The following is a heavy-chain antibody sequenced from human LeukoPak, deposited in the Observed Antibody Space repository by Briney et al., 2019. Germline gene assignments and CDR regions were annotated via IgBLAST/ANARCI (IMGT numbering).Heavy chain of an antibody. Sequence: GGSLRLSCAASGFTFSDYYMSWIRQAPGKGLEWVSYISSSSSYTNYADSVKGRFTISRDNARNSLYLQMNSLRAEDTAVYYCARFMVRDKLDYWGQGTLVTVSS. CDR2: ISSSSSYT. V-gene: IGHV3-11*06. CDR3: ARFMVRDKLDY. CDR1: GFTFSDYY. D-gene: IGHD3-10*01. J-gene: IGHJ4*02.